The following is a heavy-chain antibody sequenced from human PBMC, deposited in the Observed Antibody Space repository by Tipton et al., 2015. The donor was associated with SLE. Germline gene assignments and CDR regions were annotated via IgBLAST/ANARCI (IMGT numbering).Heavy chain of an antibody. V-gene: IGHV3-43*01. CDR1: GFTFDDYT. D-gene: IGHD3-9*01. CDR2: ISWDGGST. Sequence: GSLRLSCAASGFTFDDYTMHWFRQAPGKGVEWVSLISWDGGSTYYADSVKGRFTISRDNSKNSLYLQMNSLRTEDTALYYCAKDNDIFTGPSYMDVWGKGTTVTVSS. CDR3: AKDNDIFTGPSYMDV. J-gene: IGHJ6*03.